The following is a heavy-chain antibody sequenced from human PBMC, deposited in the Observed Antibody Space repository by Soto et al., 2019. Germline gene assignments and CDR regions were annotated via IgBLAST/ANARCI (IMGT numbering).Heavy chain of an antibody. CDR2: ISGDGDRT. D-gene: IGHD6-13*01. Sequence: EVQLLESGGGLIQPGGSLRLSCTASGFTFSNYAMTWVRQAPGKGLEWVSIISGDGDRTYYADSVKGRFSISRDNSKNTLYLQMNSLSAEDTAVYYCAKKVMTAAGLTWFDPWGQGTLLTVSS. CDR1: GFTFSNYA. V-gene: IGHV3-23*01. J-gene: IGHJ5*02. CDR3: AKKVMTAAGLTWFDP.